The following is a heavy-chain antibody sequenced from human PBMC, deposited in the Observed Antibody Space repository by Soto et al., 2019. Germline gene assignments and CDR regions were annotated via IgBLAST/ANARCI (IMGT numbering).Heavy chain of an antibody. J-gene: IGHJ6*02. CDR1: GFPVSSTY. CDR2: IYSGGST. Sequence: EVQLVESGGGLVQPGGSLRLSCAASGFPVSSTYMSWVRQAPGKGLEWVSVIYSGGSTYYADSVKGRFTISRDNSKNTLYLQMNSLRAEDTAVYYCARDRIPTGMDVWGQGTTVTVSS. V-gene: IGHV3-66*01. CDR3: ARDRIPTGMDV.